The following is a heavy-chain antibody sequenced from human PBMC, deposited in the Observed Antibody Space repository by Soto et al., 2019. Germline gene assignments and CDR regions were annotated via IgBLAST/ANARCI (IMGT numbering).Heavy chain of an antibody. D-gene: IGHD6-6*01. J-gene: IGHJ4*02. CDR2: ISYDGSNK. CDR3: ARDRHETAARPDY. V-gene: IGHV3-30-3*01. Sequence: GGSLRLSCAASGFTFSSYAMHWVRQAPGKGLEWVAVISYDGSNKYYADSVKGRFTISRDNSKNTLYLQMNSLRAEDTAVYYCARDRHETAARPDYWGQGTLVTVS. CDR1: GFTFSSYA.